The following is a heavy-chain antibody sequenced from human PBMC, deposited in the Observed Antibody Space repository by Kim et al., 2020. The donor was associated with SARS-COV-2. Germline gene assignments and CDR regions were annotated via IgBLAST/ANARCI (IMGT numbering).Heavy chain of an antibody. J-gene: IGHJ6*03. CDR3: VRTSSTSCPCYYMDV. D-gene: IGHD2-2*01. Sequence: GGSLRLSCAASGFTFSTYWMYWVRQAPGKGLVWFSRIKSDGSSTNYADSVKGRFTISRDNAKNTLYVRMNSLRAEDTAVYYCVRTSSTSCPCYYMDVWGKGTPVTV. CDR1: GFTFSTYW. CDR2: IKSDGSST. V-gene: IGHV3-74*01.